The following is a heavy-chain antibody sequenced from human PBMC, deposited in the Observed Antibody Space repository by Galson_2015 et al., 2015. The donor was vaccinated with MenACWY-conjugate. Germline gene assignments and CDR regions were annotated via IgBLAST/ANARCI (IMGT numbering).Heavy chain of an antibody. CDR3: SRLGGNYKTTSHFDY. CDR2: INSDGSST. D-gene: IGHD1-26*01. V-gene: IGHV3-74*01. Sequence: SLRLSCAASGFTFSNYWMHWVRQAPGKGLVWVSRINSDGSSTSCADSVKGRSTISRDNAKNTLYLQMYSLRAEDTAVYYCSRLGGNYKTTSHFDYWGQGTLVTVSS. J-gene: IGHJ4*02. CDR1: GFTFSNYW.